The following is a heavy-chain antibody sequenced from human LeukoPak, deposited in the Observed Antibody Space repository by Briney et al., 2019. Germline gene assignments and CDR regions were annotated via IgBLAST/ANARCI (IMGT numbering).Heavy chain of an antibody. D-gene: IGHD5-18*01. J-gene: IGHJ4*02. Sequence: PGGSLRLSCAASGFTFSSYWMHLLRQAPGKWLLQLSRINSDGSSTSYADSVKGRFTISRDNAKNTLYLQMNSLRAEDTAVYYCVLPPDTAMVHFDYWGQGTLVTVSS. CDR1: GFTFSSYW. CDR3: VLPPDTAMVHFDY. CDR2: INSDGSST. V-gene: IGHV3-74*01.